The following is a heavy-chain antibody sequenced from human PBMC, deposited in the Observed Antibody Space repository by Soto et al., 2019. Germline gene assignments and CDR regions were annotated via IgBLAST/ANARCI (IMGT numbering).Heavy chain of an antibody. CDR1: GFTFSSYG. CDR2: IWYDGSNK. V-gene: IGHV3-33*08. J-gene: IGHJ3*02. CDR3: ARDGGFGDYADAFDI. Sequence: GGSLRLSCAASGFTFSSYGMHWVRQAPGKGLEWVAVIWYDGSNKYYADSVKGRFTISRDNSKNTLYLQMNSLRAEDTAVYYCARDGGFGDYADAFDIWGQGTMVT. D-gene: IGHD4-17*01.